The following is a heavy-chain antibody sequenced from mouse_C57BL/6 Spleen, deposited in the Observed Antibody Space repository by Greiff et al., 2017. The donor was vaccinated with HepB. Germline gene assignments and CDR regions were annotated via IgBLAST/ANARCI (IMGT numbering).Heavy chain of an antibody. Sequence: QVQLQQPGADLVKPGASLKVSCKASGYTFTSYWMHWVQQTPGQGLEWIGRIHPSDSDTNYNQKVKGKATLTVDKATSTAYMQLSSLTSEDSAVYYCSIDFEYYGQSIAWFAYWGQGTLVTVSA. CDR2: IHPSDSDT. D-gene: IGHD1-1*01. J-gene: IGHJ3*01. V-gene: IGHV1-74*01. CDR1: GYTFTSYW. CDR3: SIDFEYYGQSIAWFAY.